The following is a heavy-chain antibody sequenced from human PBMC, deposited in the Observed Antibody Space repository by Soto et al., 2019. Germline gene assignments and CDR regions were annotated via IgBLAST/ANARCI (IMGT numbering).Heavy chain of an antibody. CDR1: GFTFSLSA. Sequence: EVQWVESGGGFVQPGESLRLSCAASGFTFSLSAMSLVRQAPGRGLEWVSSISGGGSSTDYAESVKCRFTISRDNSKNTVHLQMNSLRAEDTAVYYCARGPEYDILTGCDFWGLGALVTVSS. V-gene: IGHV3-23*04. CDR2: ISGGGSST. D-gene: IGHD3-9*01. J-gene: IGHJ4*02. CDR3: ARGPEYDILTGCDF.